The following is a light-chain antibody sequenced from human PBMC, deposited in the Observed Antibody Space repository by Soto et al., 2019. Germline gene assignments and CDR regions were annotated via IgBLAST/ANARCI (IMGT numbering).Light chain of an antibody. CDR1: QTISPW. V-gene: IGKV1-5*03. Sequence: DIQMNQSPTTLSASVGDRVTITCWASQTISPWLAWYQQKPGKAPKVLIYKASTLESGVPSRFSGSGSGTEFTLTISSLQPDDFATYYCQQYRTYSRTFGPGTKVEIK. CDR3: QQYRTYSRT. J-gene: IGKJ1*01. CDR2: KAS.